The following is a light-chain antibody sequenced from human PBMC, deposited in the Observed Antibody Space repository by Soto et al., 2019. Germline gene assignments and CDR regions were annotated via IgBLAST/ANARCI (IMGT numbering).Light chain of an antibody. CDR3: MQALRIPVT. J-gene: IGKJ1*01. CDR1: HSLLRSEGDVD. CDR2: WGS. Sequence: IVMTQSPVSLPVTPGEAAYISCRSSHSLLRSEGDVDLLDWYLQRPGQSPQLLVYWGSHRASGVPDRFSGSGSGTDFTLKISRVEADDVGVYYCMQALRIPVTFGKGTRVEI. V-gene: IGKV2-28*01.